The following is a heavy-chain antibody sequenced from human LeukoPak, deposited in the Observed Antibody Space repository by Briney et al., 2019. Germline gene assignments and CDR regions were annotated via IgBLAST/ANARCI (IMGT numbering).Heavy chain of an antibody. CDR2: IRQDGSEK. V-gene: IGHV3-7*01. Sequence: GGSLRLSCAGSGFTFSFYWMNWVRQAPGKGLEWVANIRQDGSEKYYVDSVKGRFTISRDNAKNSLYLQMNSLRAEDTAVYYCARDPNYYDSSGEYGMDVWGQGTTVTVSS. CDR3: ARDPNYYDSSGEYGMDV. D-gene: IGHD3-22*01. CDR1: GFTFSFYW. J-gene: IGHJ6*02.